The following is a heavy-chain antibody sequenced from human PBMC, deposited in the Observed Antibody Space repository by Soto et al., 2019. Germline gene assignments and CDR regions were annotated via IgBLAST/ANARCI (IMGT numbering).Heavy chain of an antibody. V-gene: IGHV3-30*18. CDR2: ISYDGSNK. D-gene: IGHD2-2*01. J-gene: IGHJ6*02. CDR3: AKAKEYCSSTSCYHYYYYGMDV. CDR1: GFTFSSYG. Sequence: VGSLRLSCAASGFTFSSYGMHWVRQAPGKGLEWVAVISYDGSNKYYADSVKGRFTISRDNSKNTLYLQMNSLRAEDTAVYYCAKAKEYCSSTSCYHYYYYGMDVWGQGTTVTVYS.